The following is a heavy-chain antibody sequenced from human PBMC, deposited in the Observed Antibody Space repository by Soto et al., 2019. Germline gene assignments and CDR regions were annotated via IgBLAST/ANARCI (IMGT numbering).Heavy chain of an antibody. V-gene: IGHV3-33*01. Sequence: QVQLVESGGGVVQPGRSLRLSGAASGFAFSTYAMHWVRQAPGKGLEWAAIILYDGKNKYYADSVKGRITISRDNSKNTLYLQMDNLRAEDTALYYCARNNKTFDPWGPGTQGTVSS. J-gene: IGHJ5*02. CDR1: GFAFSTYA. D-gene: IGHD1-1*01. CDR3: ARNNKTFDP. CDR2: ILYDGKNK.